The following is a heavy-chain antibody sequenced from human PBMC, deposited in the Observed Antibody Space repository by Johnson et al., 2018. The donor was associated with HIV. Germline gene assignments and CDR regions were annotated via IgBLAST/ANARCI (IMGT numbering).Heavy chain of an antibody. J-gene: IGHJ3*02. CDR3: ARDYETI. V-gene: IGHV3-66*01. CDR1: GFTVSSNY. CDR2: IYSGGTT. Sequence: VQLVESGGGVVQPGRSLRLSCAASGFTVSSNYMNWVRQAPGKGLEWVSVIYSGGTTYYADSVKGRFTISRDNSKATLYLQMNSLRGEDTAVYYCARDYETIWGQGTMVTVSS. D-gene: IGHD3-16*01.